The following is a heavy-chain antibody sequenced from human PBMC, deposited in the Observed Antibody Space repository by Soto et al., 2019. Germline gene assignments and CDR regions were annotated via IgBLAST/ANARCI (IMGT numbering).Heavy chain of an antibody. CDR2: ISYDGSNK. D-gene: IGHD3-10*01. V-gene: IGHV3-30-3*01. Sequence: GGSLRLSCAASGFTFSSYAMHWVRQAPGKGLEWVAVISYDGSNKYYADSVKGRFTISRDNSKNTLYLQMNSLRAEDTAVYYCARDLFSVSYYGSGSFDDPSVMDVWGQGTTVTVSS. CDR1: GFTFSSYA. CDR3: ARDLFSVSYYGSGSFDDPSVMDV. J-gene: IGHJ6*02.